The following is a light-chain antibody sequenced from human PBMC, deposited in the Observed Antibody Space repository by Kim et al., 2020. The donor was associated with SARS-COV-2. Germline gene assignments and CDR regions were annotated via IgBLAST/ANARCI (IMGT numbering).Light chain of an antibody. CDR1: SSNIGSNY. V-gene: IGLV1-47*02. J-gene: IGLJ3*02. CDR2: SNN. Sequence: GPGVTISCSGSSSNIGSNYVYWYQQLPGTAPKLLIYSNNQRPSGVPDRFSGSKSGTSASLAISGLRSEDEADYYCAAWDDSLSGWVFGGGTQLTVL. CDR3: AAWDDSLSGWV.